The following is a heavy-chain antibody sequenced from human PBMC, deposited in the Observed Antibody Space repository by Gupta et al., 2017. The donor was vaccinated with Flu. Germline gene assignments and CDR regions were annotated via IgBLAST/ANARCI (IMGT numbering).Heavy chain of an antibody. Sequence: EVQVVESGGGLVQPGRSLRLFCTVSGLPFGDYAMGWVRQAPGTGLEWVGFIRSKAHGGTTEYAASVKGRVTISRDDSKSIAYLQMDSLKTEDTAVYYCTRETGYYFDYWGQGTLVTVSS. V-gene: IGHV3-49*04. J-gene: IGHJ4*02. CDR1: GLPFGDYA. CDR3: TRETGYYFDY. CDR2: IRSKAHGGTT. D-gene: IGHD1-14*01.